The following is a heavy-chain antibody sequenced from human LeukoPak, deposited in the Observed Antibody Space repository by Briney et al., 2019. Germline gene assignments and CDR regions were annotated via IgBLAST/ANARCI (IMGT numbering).Heavy chain of an antibody. CDR1: GFTFSSYA. V-gene: IGHV3-30-3*01. CDR3: ARAYSSGDY. Sequence: PGGSLRLSCAASGFTFSSYAMHWDRQAPGKGLEWVAVISYDGSNKYYADSVKGRFTISRDNSKNTLYLQMNSLRAEDTAVYYCARAYSSGDYWGQGTLVTVSS. CDR2: ISYDGSNK. D-gene: IGHD6-25*01. J-gene: IGHJ4*02.